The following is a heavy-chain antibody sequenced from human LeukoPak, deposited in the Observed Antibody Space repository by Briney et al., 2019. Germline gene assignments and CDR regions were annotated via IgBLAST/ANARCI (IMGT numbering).Heavy chain of an antibody. Sequence: ASVKVSCKASGCTFTGYYMHWVRQAPGQGLEWMGWINPNSGGTNYAQKFQGRVTMTRDTSISTAYMELSRLRSDDTAVYYCARAVGYSSGWYKYWGQGTLVTVSS. CDR3: ARAVGYSSGWYKY. D-gene: IGHD6-19*01. J-gene: IGHJ4*02. V-gene: IGHV1-2*02. CDR2: INPNSGGT. CDR1: GCTFTGYY.